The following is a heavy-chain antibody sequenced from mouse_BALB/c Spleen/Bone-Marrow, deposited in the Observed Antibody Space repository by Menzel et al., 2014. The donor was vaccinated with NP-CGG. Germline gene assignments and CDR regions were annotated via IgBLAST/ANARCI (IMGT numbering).Heavy chain of an antibody. J-gene: IGHJ4*01. CDR2: ISNGGGST. CDR3: ARHPIYYYGSIWGNYAMYY. CDR1: GFTFSSYI. D-gene: IGHD1-1*01. V-gene: IGHV5-12-2*01. Sequence: EVKEVESGGGLVQPGGSLKLSCAASGFTFSSYIMSWVRQTPEKRLEWVAYISNGGGSTHYPDTVKGRFTISRDNAKKTLSLQMSNLRSEDTAMYYCARHPIYYYGSIWGNYAMYYWGQGTSVTVSS.